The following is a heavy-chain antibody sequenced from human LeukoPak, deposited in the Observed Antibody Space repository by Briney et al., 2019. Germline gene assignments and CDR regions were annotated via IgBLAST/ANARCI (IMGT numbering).Heavy chain of an antibody. V-gene: IGHV3-7*01. CDR3: AREDDWNYEDY. D-gene: IGHD1-7*01. J-gene: IGHJ4*02. CDR1: GFTFSNYW. CDR2: IKQDGSEK. Sequence: GGSLRLSCVASGFTFSNYWMSWVRQAPGKGLEWVANIKQDGSEKYYVNSVKGRFTISRDNAKNSLYLQMNSLRAEDTAIYYCAREDDWNYEDYWGQGTLVTVSS.